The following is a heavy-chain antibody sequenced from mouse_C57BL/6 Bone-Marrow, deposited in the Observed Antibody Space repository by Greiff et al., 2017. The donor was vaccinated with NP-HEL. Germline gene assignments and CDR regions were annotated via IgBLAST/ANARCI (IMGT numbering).Heavy chain of an antibody. Sequence: EVQLVESGGGLVQPGGSLKLSCAASGFTFSDYYMYWVRQTPEKRLEWVAYISNGGGSTYYPDTVKGRFTISRDNAKNTLYLQMSRLKSEDTAMYYCARQIYYYGSRPPWWYFDVWGTGTTVTVSS. D-gene: IGHD1-1*01. CDR3: ARQIYYYGSRPPWWYFDV. J-gene: IGHJ1*03. V-gene: IGHV5-12*01. CDR2: ISNGGGST. CDR1: GFTFSDYY.